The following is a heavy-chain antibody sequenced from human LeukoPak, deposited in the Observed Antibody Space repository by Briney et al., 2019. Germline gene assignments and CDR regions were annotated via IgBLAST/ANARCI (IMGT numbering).Heavy chain of an antibody. CDR3: ARDNNWGFDF. Sequence: GGSLRLSCAASGFVFSDYSMNWVRQAPGKGLEWVSNIRGSGSGSGSGMEYADSVKGRFTISRDNAKNSLYLQMSSLRAEDTALYYCARDNNWGFDFWGQGALVTVSS. CDR2: IRGSGSGSGSGM. J-gene: IGHJ4*02. V-gene: IGHV3-48*04. CDR1: GFVFSDYS. D-gene: IGHD1-1*01.